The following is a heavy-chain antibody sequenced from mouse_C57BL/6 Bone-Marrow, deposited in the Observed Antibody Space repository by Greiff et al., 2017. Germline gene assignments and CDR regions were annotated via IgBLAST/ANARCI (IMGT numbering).Heavy chain of an antibody. V-gene: IGHV5-9-1*02. Sequence: EVKLEESGEGLVKPGGSLKLSCAASGFPFSSSAMSWVRQTPEKRLEWVAYISSGGDYIYYADTVKGRFTISRDNARNTLYLQMSSLKSEDTAMYYCTRADSFDYWGQGTTLTVSS. CDR3: TRADSFDY. J-gene: IGHJ2*01. CDR2: ISSGGDYI. CDR1: GFPFSSSA.